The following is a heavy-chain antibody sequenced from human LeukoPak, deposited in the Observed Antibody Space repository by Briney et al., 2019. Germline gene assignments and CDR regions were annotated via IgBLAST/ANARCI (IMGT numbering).Heavy chain of an antibody. CDR3: ARDRGYSYGLNHYMDV. CDR1: GGSISSYY. D-gene: IGHD5-18*01. V-gene: IGHV4-59*01. J-gene: IGHJ6*03. CDR2: IYYSGST. Sequence: SETLSLTCTVSGGSISSYYWSWIRQPPGKGLEWIGYIYYSGSTNYNPSLKSRVTISVDTSKNQFSLKLSSVTAADTAVYYCARDRGYSYGLNHYMDVWGKGTTVTVSS.